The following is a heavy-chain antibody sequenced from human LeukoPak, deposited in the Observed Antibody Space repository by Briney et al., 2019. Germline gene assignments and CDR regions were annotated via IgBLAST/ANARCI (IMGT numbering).Heavy chain of an antibody. Sequence: GSSVKVSCKASGGTFSGYAISWVRQAPGQGLEWMGRIIPILGIANYAQKFQGRVTITADKSTSTAYMELSSLRSEDTAVYYCARAQRGSSSWYGYWGQGTLVTVSS. CDR2: IIPILGIA. CDR3: ARAQRGSSSWYGY. CDR1: GGTFSGYA. J-gene: IGHJ4*02. V-gene: IGHV1-69*04. D-gene: IGHD6-13*01.